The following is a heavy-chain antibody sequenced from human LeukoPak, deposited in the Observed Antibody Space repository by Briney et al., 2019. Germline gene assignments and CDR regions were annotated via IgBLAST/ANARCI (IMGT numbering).Heavy chain of an antibody. CDR3: AREGRDGYKDP. V-gene: IGHV4-39*07. J-gene: IGHJ5*02. CDR2: IYYSGST. D-gene: IGHD5-24*01. CDR1: GGSISSSSYY. Sequence: SETLSLTCTVSGGSISSSSYYWGWIRQPPGKGLEWIGSIYYSGSTYYNPSLKSRVTISVDTSKNQFSLKLSSVTAADTAVYYCAREGRDGYKDPWGQGTLVTVSS.